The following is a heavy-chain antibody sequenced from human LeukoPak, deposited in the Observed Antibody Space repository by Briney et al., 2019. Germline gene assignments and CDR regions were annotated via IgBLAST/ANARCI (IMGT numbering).Heavy chain of an antibody. V-gene: IGHV1-3*03. CDR1: GYTFTSYA. J-gene: IGHJ4*02. CDR2: INAGNGNT. D-gene: IGHD5-18*01. Sequence: ASVKVSCKASGYTFTSYAMHWVRQAPGQRLEWMGWINAGNGNTKYSQEFQGRVTITRDTSASTAHMELSSLRSEDMAVYYCARGYSYGLLDYWGQGTLVTVSS. CDR3: ARGYSYGLLDY.